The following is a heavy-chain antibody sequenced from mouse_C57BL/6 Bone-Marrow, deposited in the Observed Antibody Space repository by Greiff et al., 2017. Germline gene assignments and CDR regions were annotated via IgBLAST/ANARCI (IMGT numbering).Heavy chain of an antibody. CDR1: GFTFSSYA. CDR2: ISDGGSYT. Sequence: DVQLVESGGGLVKPGGSLKLSCAASGFTFSSYAMSWVRQTPEKRLEWVATISDGGSYTYYPDNIKGRFTISRDNAKNNLYLQMSQLKSEDTAMYYCARCLLYYYAMDYWGQGTSVTVSS. D-gene: IGHD6-1*01. V-gene: IGHV5-4*01. J-gene: IGHJ4*01. CDR3: ARCLLYYYAMDY.